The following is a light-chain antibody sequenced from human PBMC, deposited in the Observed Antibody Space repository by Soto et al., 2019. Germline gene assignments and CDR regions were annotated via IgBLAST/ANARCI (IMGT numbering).Light chain of an antibody. Sequence: EIVMTQSPATLSVSPGERATLSCRASQSVNSNYLAWYQQKPGQAPRLLIYGASGRAAGIPDRFNGSGSGTDFTLTISRLEPEDFAMYYCQQYGSSVFTFGQGTKVDIK. J-gene: IGKJ2*01. CDR2: GAS. CDR3: QQYGSSVFT. V-gene: IGKV3-20*01. CDR1: QSVNSNY.